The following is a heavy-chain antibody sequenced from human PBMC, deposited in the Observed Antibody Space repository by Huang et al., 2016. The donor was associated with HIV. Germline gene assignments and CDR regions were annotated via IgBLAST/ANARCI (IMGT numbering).Heavy chain of an antibody. CDR2: INHSGDT. V-gene: IGHV4-34*01. J-gene: IGHJ4*02. Sequence: QVQLQQWGAGLLKPSETLSLTCAVYGGSFSGLYWTWIRQHPGKGLEWIGEINHSGDTNYKPSLKNRLTMSVDTSKKQFSLRLGSVTAADTAMYYCVRGRGTADGFLGYDHWGQGNLVTVSS. CDR3: VRGRGTADGFLGYDH. CDR1: GGSFSGLY. D-gene: IGHD3-16*01.